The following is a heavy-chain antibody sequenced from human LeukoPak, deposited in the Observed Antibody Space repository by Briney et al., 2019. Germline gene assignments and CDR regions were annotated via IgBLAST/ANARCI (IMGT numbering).Heavy chain of an antibody. V-gene: IGHV3-23*01. Sequence: GGSLRLSCAASGFPFSSHAMSWVRQPPGKGLEWVAAISNGKTYYADSVRGRFAISRDDSTNKVYLHMNSLRDEDTALYHCVREAGYCAPVCVKTNWFDPWGQGTLVTVS. CDR2: ISNGKT. CDR3: VREAGYCAPVCVKTNWFDP. J-gene: IGHJ5*02. CDR1: GFPFSSHA. D-gene: IGHD2-15*01.